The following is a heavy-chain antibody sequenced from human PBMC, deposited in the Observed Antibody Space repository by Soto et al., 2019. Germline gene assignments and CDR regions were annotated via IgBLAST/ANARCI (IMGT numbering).Heavy chain of an antibody. CDR2: VDWNDDE. CDR3: AHGGYIYGLGAFDY. V-gene: IGHV2-5*01. D-gene: IGHD5-18*01. J-gene: IGHJ4*02. CDR1: GFSITSSGVT. Sequence: QITLKESGPTLVKPTQTLTLTCTFSGFSITSSGVTVGWIRQPPGKALEWLALVDWNDDERYSPSLKSRLTITKDTSKNQVVLTMTNMGPVDTATYFCAHGGYIYGLGAFDYWGQGTLVTVSS.